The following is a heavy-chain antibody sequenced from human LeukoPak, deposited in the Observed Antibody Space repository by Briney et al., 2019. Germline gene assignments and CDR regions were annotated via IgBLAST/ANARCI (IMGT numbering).Heavy chain of an antibody. D-gene: IGHD2-8*01. CDR2: IYHSGST. CDR1: GYSISSGYY. J-gene: IGHJ4*02. CDR3: ARVASRVSLEY. V-gene: IGHV4-38-2*01. Sequence: SETLSLTCAVFGYSISSGYYWGWIRQPPGKGLEWIGNIYHSGSTYYNPSLQSRVTISVDTSKNQFSLELSAVTAADTAVYFCARVASRVSLEYWGQGKLVTVSS.